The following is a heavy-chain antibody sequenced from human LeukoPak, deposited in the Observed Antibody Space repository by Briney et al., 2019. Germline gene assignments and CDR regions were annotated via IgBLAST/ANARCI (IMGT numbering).Heavy chain of an antibody. J-gene: IGHJ4*02. CDR3: ARDQNWASYYFDS. Sequence: ASVKVSCKPSGYSFTTYGISWVRQAPGQGLEWMGWISPYNGATNYAQKLQGRVTMTTDTSTSTAYMEPRSLRSDDTAIYYCARDQNWASYYFDSWGQGTLVTVSS. D-gene: IGHD7-27*01. CDR2: ISPYNGAT. CDR1: GYSFTTYG. V-gene: IGHV1-18*01.